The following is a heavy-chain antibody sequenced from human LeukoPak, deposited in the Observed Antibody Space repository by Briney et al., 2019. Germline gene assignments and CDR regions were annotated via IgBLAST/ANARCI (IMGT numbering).Heavy chain of an antibody. Sequence: GASVKVSCKASGYTFTGYYMHWVRQAPGQGLEWMGWINPNSGGTNYAQKFQGWVTMTRDTSISTAYMELSRLRSDDTAVYCCARGGSVRYCSSTSCYAADRFFDYWGQGTLVTVSS. V-gene: IGHV1-2*04. CDR1: GYTFTGYY. CDR2: INPNSGGT. J-gene: IGHJ4*02. CDR3: ARGGSVRYCSSTSCYAADRFFDY. D-gene: IGHD2-2*01.